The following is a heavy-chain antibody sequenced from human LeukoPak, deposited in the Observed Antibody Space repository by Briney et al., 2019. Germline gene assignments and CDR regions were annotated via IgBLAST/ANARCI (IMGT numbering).Heavy chain of an antibody. J-gene: IGHJ3*02. V-gene: IGHV3-53*01. CDR3: ARGQQPEYETDAFDI. Sequence: GGSLRLSCAASGFTVSSNYMSWVRQAPGKGLEWVSVIYSGGSTYYADSVKGRFTISRDNSKNTLYLQMNSLRAEDTAVYYCARGQQPEYETDAFDIWGQGTMVTVSS. CDR2: IYSGGST. D-gene: IGHD6-13*01. CDR1: GFTVSSNY.